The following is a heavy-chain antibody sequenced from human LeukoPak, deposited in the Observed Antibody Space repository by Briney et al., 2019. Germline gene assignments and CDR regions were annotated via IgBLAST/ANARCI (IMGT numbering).Heavy chain of an antibody. J-gene: IGHJ4*02. Sequence: GGSLRLSCAASGFTFNNYAMHWVRQAPGKGLEWVAVISYDGSYTYYADSVKGRFTISRDNSKNTLYLQMNSLRTEDTAVYYCARVTRGYSYGYPNFNYWGQGTLVTVSS. CDR3: ARVTRGYSYGYPNFNY. V-gene: IGHV3-30-3*01. CDR2: ISYDGSYT. CDR1: GFTFNNYA. D-gene: IGHD5-18*01.